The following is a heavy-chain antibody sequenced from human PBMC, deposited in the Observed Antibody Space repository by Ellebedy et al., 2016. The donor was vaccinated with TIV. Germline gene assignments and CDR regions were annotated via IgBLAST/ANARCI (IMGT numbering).Heavy chain of an antibody. J-gene: IGHJ5*02. CDR2: IFHSGST. CDR3: ARDDPSGWLDP. V-gene: IGHV4-4*02. CDR1: GTSISSSNW. D-gene: IGHD3-10*01. Sequence: MPSETLSLTCAVSGTSISSSNWWTWVRQPPGKGLEWIGEIFHSGSTNYNPSLKSRVTISIDTSKNQFSLRLTSVTAADTAVYYCARDDPSGWLDPWGQGTLVTVSS.